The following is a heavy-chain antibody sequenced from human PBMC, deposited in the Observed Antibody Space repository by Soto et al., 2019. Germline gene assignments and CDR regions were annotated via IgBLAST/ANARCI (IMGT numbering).Heavy chain of an antibody. J-gene: IGHJ5*02. D-gene: IGHD6-19*01. CDR3: ARSERLETINWFDP. CDR2: IIPIFGTA. Sequence: GASVKVSCKASGGTFSSYAISWVRQAPGQGLEWMGGIIPIFGTANYAQKFQGRVTITADESTSTAYMELSGLRSEDTAVYYCARSERLETINWFDPWGQGTLVTVSS. V-gene: IGHV1-69*13. CDR1: GGTFSSYA.